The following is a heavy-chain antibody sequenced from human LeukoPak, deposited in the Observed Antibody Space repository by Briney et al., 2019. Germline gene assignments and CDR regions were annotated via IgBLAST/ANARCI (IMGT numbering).Heavy chain of an antibody. CDR3: ATYYSDSSAYVHYLDS. D-gene: IGHD3-22*01. Sequence: SETLSLTCAVYGGSFSAYYWSWIRQPPGKGLEWIGEISHSGDTNKNPSPKSRVTLSVDTSKNQFSLKLTSVTAADTAVYYCATYYSDSSAYVHYLDSWGRGILVTVSS. CDR1: GGSFSAYY. CDR2: ISHSGDT. J-gene: IGHJ4*02. V-gene: IGHV4-34*01.